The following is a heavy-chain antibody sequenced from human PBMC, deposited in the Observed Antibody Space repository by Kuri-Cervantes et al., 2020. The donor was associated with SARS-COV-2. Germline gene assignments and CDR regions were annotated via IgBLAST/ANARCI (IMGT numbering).Heavy chain of an antibody. Sequence: GGSLRLSCAASGFTFSSYWMHWVRQAPGKGLVWVSRINSDGSSTSYADSVKGRFTISRDKDTLYLQINNLRTEDTAVYYCAKDLSTVTRPWYFDYWGQGTLVTVSS. CDR1: GFTFSSYW. J-gene: IGHJ4*02. CDR2: INSDGSST. D-gene: IGHD4-17*01. V-gene: IGHV3-74*01. CDR3: AKDLSTVTRPWYFDY.